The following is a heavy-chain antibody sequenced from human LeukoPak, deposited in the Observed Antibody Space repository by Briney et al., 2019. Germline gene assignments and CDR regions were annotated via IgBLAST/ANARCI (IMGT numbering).Heavy chain of an antibody. CDR2: IIPILGIA. CDR1: GGTFSSSA. CDR3: VRSRLLTTVTQALDY. D-gene: IGHD4-17*01. Sequence: GSSVKVSCKASGGTFSSSAISWVRQAPGQGLEWMGRIIPILGIANYAQKFQGRVTITADKSTSTAYMELSSLRSEDTAVYYCVRSRLLTTVTQALDYWGQGTLVTVSS. V-gene: IGHV1-69*04. J-gene: IGHJ4*02.